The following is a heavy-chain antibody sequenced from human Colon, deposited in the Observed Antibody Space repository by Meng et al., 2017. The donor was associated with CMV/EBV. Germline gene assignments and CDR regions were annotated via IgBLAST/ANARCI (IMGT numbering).Heavy chain of an antibody. J-gene: IGHJ4*02. Sequence: QVQLVQSGAEVKRPGAPVEVSSKSSGYIFTSYAINWVRQAPGQGLEWMGWISNHNGDTNYAQKFQGRVTMATDTSTSTAYMELRSLRSDDTGVYYCARALIAVSGTFYFDYWGQGTLVTVSS. D-gene: IGHD6-19*01. CDR1: GYIFTSYA. CDR3: ARALIAVSGTFYFDY. V-gene: IGHV1-18*01. CDR2: ISNHNGDT.